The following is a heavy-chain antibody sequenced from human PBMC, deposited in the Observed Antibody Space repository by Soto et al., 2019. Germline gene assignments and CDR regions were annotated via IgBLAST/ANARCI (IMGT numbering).Heavy chain of an antibody. CDR3: AGAVAGDDFDY. Sequence: QVQLQESGPGLVKPSGTLSLTCAVSSGSISSRNWWSWVRQPPGKGLEWITEIYHNGDTKYNPSLQSRVTISVDKSKNQFSLKLPSVTAADTAVYYCAGAVAGDDFDYWGQGTLVTVSS. J-gene: IGHJ4*02. CDR1: SGSISSRNW. V-gene: IGHV4-4*02. CDR2: IYHNGDT. D-gene: IGHD6-19*01.